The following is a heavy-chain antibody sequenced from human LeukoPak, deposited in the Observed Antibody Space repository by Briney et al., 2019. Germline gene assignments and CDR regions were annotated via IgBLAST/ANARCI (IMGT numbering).Heavy chain of an antibody. Sequence: GGSLRLSCAASGFIVSANYMSWVRQAPGKGLEWVSVFYSGGHSYHRDGTTYYADSVKGRFTISGDKSANTVYLQMNSLRVDDTAMYYCAHSYDFDSSGYRRPTAIWGQGTQVTVSS. J-gene: IGHJ4*02. V-gene: IGHV3-53*05. CDR1: GFIVSANY. D-gene: IGHD3-22*01. CDR2: FYSGGHSYHRDGTT. CDR3: AHSYDFDSSGYRRPTAI.